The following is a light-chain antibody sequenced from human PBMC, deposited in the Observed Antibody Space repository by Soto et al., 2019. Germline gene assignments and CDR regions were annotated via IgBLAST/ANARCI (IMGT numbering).Light chain of an antibody. Sequence: EIVLTQSPGTLSLSPGERATLSCRASQSVSSNYLAWYQQKPGQAPGLLIYGASSRATGIPDRFSGSGSGTDFTLTISRLEPEDFAVYFCQQYGSSPWTFGQGTKV. CDR2: GAS. J-gene: IGKJ1*01. CDR1: QSVSSNY. CDR3: QQYGSSPWT. V-gene: IGKV3-20*01.